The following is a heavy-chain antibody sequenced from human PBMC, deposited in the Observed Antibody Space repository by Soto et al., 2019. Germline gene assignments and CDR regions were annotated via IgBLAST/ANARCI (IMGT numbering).Heavy chain of an antibody. J-gene: IGHJ5*02. CDR3: ARDRGPGSGYDPDGFDP. CDR1: GGTFSSYA. D-gene: IGHD3-22*01. CDR2: IIPIFGTA. V-gene: IGHV1-69*12. Sequence: QVQLVQSGAEVKKPGSSVKVSCKASGGTFSSYAINWVRQAPGQGLEWMGGIIPIFGTANHAQRFQGRVTMTADESTSTAYMERSSLRSEDTAVYYCARDRGPGSGYDPDGFDPWGQGNLVTVSS.